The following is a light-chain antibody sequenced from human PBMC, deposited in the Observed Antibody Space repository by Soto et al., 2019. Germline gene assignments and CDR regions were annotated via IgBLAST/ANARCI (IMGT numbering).Light chain of an antibody. V-gene: IGKV1-5*03. CDR3: QYYDSYP. J-gene: IGKJ1*01. CDR1: QSISSW. Sequence: DIQMTQSPSTLSASVGDRVPITCRASQSISSWLAGYQQKPGEAPKLLIYQASILESGVPSRFSGSGSGTEFTLTIISLQPDDFATYYCQYYDSYPFGQGTKVDIK. CDR2: QAS.